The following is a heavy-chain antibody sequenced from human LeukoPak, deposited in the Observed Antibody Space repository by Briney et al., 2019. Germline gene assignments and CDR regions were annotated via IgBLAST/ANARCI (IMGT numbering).Heavy chain of an antibody. V-gene: IGHV3-64*01. D-gene: IGHD4-23*01. CDR1: GFTFSSYS. J-gene: IGHJ4*02. CDR3: ASSGTTVAYFDY. Sequence: GGSLRLSCAASGFTFSSYSMNWVRQAPGKGLEYVSAISSDGGSTYYANSVKGRFTISRDNSKKTVYLQMGSLRPEDMAVYYCASSGTTVAYFDYWGPGTLVTVSS. CDR2: ISSDGGST.